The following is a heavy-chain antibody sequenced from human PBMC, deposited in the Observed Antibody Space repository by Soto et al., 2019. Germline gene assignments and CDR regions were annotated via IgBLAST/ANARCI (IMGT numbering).Heavy chain of an antibody. CDR3: ARDSSPFMTMIVEPCDY. Sequence: QVQLVQSGAAVKKPGASVKVSCKASGYTFTSYGISWVRQAPGQGLEWMGWISAYNGNTNYAQKLQGRVTMTTDTTTRTDYMELRSLRSDDTAVEYCARDSSPFMTMIVEPCDYWGQGTLVTVSS. CDR2: ISAYNGNT. CDR1: GYTFTSYG. V-gene: IGHV1-18*01. D-gene: IGHD3-22*01. J-gene: IGHJ4*02.